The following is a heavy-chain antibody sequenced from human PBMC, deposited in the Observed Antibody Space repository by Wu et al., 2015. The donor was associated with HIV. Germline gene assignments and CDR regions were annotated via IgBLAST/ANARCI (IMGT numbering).Heavy chain of an antibody. V-gene: IGHV1-2*02. Sequence: QVQLVQSGAEVKKPGASVKVSCKASGYTFTGYYMHWVRQAPGQGLEWMGWINPNSGGTNYAQKFQGRVTMTRDTSISTAYMELSRLRSDDTAVYYCARVLAPLVFQVVVITTTTWGQGTLVTVSS. D-gene: IGHD3-22*01. J-gene: IGHJ4*02. CDR2: INPNSGGT. CDR1: GYTFTGYY. CDR3: ARVLAPLVFQVVVITTTT.